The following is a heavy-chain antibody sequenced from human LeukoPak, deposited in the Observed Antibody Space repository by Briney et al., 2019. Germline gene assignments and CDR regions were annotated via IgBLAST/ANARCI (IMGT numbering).Heavy chain of an antibody. D-gene: IGHD6-19*01. J-gene: IGHJ3*02. Sequence: ASVKVSCRASGYTFTTNGISWVRQAPGQGLEWMAWISPDNGDTKYAQEFQGRLTVTTDTSTSTAYMELRSLRSDDTAVYYCARIRGGIYSSRDAFDIWGQGTMVTVSS. V-gene: IGHV1-18*04. CDR2: ISPDNGDT. CDR3: ARIRGGIYSSRDAFDI. CDR1: GYTFTTNG.